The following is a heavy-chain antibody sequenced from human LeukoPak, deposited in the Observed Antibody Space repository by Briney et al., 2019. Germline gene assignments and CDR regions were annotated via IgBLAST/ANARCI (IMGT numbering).Heavy chain of an antibody. V-gene: IGHV4-34*01. D-gene: IGHD6-6*01. Sequence: SETLSLTCAVYGEAFSGHYWSWIRQPPGKGLEWIGEISHSGSINYNPSLKSRVIISGDASKNQLSLRLSSVTAADTAIYYCARGDIAARLQHWGRGTLVTVSS. CDR2: ISHSGSI. CDR3: ARGDIAARLQH. CDR1: GEAFSGHY. J-gene: IGHJ1*01.